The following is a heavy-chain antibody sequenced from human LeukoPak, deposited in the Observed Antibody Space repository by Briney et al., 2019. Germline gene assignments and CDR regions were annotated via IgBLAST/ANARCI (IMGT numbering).Heavy chain of an antibody. D-gene: IGHD4-17*01. J-gene: IGHJ4*02. CDR2: IIPIFATV. CDR1: GDTLSTHG. CDR3: ASLATVTRGAYYFDY. Sequence: GASVKVSCKASGDTLSTHGFSWVRQAPGQGLEWMGRIIPIFATVTYAQNFQGRVTITTDESTSTAYMELSSLRSDDTAVYYCASLATVTRGAYYFDYWGQGTLVTVSS. V-gene: IGHV1-69*05.